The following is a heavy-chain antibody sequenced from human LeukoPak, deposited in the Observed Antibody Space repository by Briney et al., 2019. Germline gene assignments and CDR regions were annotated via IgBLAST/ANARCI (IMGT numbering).Heavy chain of an antibody. V-gene: IGHV4-59*08. J-gene: IGHJ4*02. Sequence: SETLSLTCTVSGGSISAFYWSWIRQPPGKGLEWIGYIYHSDYTNYNPSLKSRVTISIDTSKNQFSLKLTSVTAADTAVYYCARGEPWARGAIKPLDYWDQGTLVTVSS. CDR1: GGSISAFY. CDR3: ARGEPWARGAIKPLDY. CDR2: IYHSDYT. D-gene: IGHD3-10*01.